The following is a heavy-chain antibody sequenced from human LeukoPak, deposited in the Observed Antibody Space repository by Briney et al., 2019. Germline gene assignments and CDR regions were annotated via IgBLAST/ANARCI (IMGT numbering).Heavy chain of an antibody. CDR1: GYSFTGYY. J-gene: IGHJ5*02. CDR3: ARSLGVGAAEVNWFDP. CDR2: INPNTGGP. V-gene: IGHV1-2*02. Sequence: GASVKVSCKASGYSFTGYYMHWVRQAPGQGLEWMGWINPNTGGPYYAQKFQGRVTMTRDTSISTAYMELSRLTSDDTAVYYRARSLGVGAAEVNWFDPWGQGTLVTVSS. D-gene: IGHD1-26*01.